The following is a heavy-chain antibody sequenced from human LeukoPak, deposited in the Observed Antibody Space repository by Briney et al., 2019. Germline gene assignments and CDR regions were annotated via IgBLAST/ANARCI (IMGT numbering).Heavy chain of an antibody. CDR3: ARLYGDFYFDY. Sequence: SGPALVNPTQTLTLTCIFSGFSLTTSGIRVSWIRQPPGKALEWLAHIDWDDDKFYSTSLKTRLTLSKDTSKSQVVLTMTNMDPVDTATYYCARLYGDFYFDYWGQGTLVTVSS. CDR1: GFSLTTSGIR. D-gene: IGHD4-17*01. CDR2: IDWDDDK. J-gene: IGHJ4*02. V-gene: IGHV2-70*04.